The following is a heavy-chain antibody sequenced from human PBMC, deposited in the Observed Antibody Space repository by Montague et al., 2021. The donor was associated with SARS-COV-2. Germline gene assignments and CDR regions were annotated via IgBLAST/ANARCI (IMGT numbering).Heavy chain of an antibody. D-gene: IGHD4-17*01. Sequence: SLRLSCAASGFTFSSYDMRWVRQATGKGLEWVSAIGTAGDTYYPGSVKGRFTISRENAKNSLYLQMNSLRAGGTAVYYCARDPGTVTSSWYFDLWGRGTLVTVSS. CDR2: IGTAGDT. V-gene: IGHV3-13*01. J-gene: IGHJ2*01. CDR1: GFTFSSYD. CDR3: ARDPGTVTSSWYFDL.